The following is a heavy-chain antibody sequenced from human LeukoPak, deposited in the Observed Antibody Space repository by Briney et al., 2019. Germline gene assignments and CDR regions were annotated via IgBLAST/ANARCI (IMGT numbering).Heavy chain of an antibody. CDR1: GFTFSSYA. D-gene: IGHD2-15*01. CDR2: ISSSSSYT. Sequence: GGSLRLSCAASGFTFSSYAMHWVRQAPGKGLEWVSYISSSSSYTNYADSVKGRFTISRDNAKNSLYLQMNSLRAEDTAVYYCARLVVAATSLDYWGQGTLVTVSS. J-gene: IGHJ4*02. V-gene: IGHV3-21*05. CDR3: ARLVVAATSLDY.